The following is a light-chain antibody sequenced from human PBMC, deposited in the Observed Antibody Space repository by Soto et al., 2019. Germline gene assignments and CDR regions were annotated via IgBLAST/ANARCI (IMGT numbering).Light chain of an antibody. J-gene: IGKJ1*01. CDR3: QQYGISLRT. CDR1: QSVSSN. V-gene: IGKV3-20*01. CDR2: GAS. Sequence: EIEMTQSPATLSVSPGERASLSCSASQSVSSNLAWYQQKPGQAPRLLISGASSRASGIPDRFSGSGSGTDLTLNISRLEPEDFAVYYCQQYGISLRTFGQGTKVDIK.